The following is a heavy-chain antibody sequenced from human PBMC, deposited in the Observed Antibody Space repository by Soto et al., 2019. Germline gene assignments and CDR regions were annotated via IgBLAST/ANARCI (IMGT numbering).Heavy chain of an antibody. J-gene: IGHJ6*02. V-gene: IGHV1-46*01. CDR2: IDPSSGTT. D-gene: IGHD2-15*01. CDR3: ARGAVVVPNGLIAGMDV. CDR1: GYSFSNFY. Sequence: ASVKVSCKSSGYSFSNFYVHWVRQAPGQGLEWMGIIDPSSGTTSYTQKFQERVTMTRDTSMSTVYMELSRLRSEDTAVYYCARGAVVVPNGLIAGMDVWGLGTTVTVSS.